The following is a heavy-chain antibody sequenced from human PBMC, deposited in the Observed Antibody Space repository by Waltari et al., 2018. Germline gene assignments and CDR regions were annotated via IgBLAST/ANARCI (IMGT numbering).Heavy chain of an antibody. J-gene: IGHJ4*02. D-gene: IGHD3-10*01. Sequence: QVQLQESGPGLDQPSETLSLTCAATGYTISNCYYCAAIQHPQGSGLEWIGSIYHSGSIYYHPSLKSRVAISVDTSKNQFSLTLSSVTAADTAVYYCARPLFYGSGSSEYYFDYWGQGTLVTVSS. V-gene: IGHV4-38-2*01. CDR2: IYHSGSI. CDR1: GYTISNCYY. CDR3: ARPLFYGSGSSEYYFDY.